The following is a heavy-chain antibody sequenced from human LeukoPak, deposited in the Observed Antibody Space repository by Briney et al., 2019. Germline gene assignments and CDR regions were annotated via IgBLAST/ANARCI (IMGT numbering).Heavy chain of an antibody. J-gene: IGHJ6*02. CDR1: GYTFTSYY. D-gene: IGHD4-17*01. Sequence: ASVKVSCKVSGYTFTSYYMHWVRLAPGQGLEWMGIINPSGGSTSYAQKFQGRVTMTRDTSTSTVYMELSSLRSEDTAVYYCARDHGVIAYYYGMDVWGQGTTVTVSS. V-gene: IGHV1-46*01. CDR3: ARDHGVIAYYYGMDV. CDR2: INPSGGST.